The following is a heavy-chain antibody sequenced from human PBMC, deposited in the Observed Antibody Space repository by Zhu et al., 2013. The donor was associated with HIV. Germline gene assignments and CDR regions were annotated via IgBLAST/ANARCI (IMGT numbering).Heavy chain of an antibody. D-gene: IGHD1-7*01. CDR3: AREGLGGTRGVFDP. Sequence: QVQLVQSGAEVKKPGSSVKVSCKASGGTFTNYIISWVRQAPGQGLEWMGESIPVFGAANSAQKFQDRVTITADNSSSTAYMELSSLRSEDTAVYYCAREGLGGTRGVFDPWGQGTRRSPSP. J-gene: IGHJ5*02. CDR1: GGTFTNYI. V-gene: IGHV1-69*06. CDR2: SIPVFGAA.